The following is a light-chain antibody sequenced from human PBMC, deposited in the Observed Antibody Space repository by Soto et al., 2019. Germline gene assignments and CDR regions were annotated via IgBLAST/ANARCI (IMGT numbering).Light chain of an antibody. CDR3: CSSARSSSFV. CDR1: SSDVGSYNL. J-gene: IGLJ1*01. Sequence: QSALTQPASVSGSPGQSITISCTGTSSDVGSYNLVSWYQPHPGKAPKVMIYEDNKRPSGVSNRFSGSRSGNTASLPISGLQAEDEADYYCCSSARSSSFVFGTGTKVTVL. CDR2: EDN. V-gene: IGLV2-23*02.